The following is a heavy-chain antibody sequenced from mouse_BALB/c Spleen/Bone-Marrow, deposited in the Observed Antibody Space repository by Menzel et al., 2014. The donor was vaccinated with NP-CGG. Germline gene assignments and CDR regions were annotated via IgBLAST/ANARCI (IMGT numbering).Heavy chain of an antibody. CDR1: GYTFSSYW. J-gene: IGHJ2*01. V-gene: IGHV1-55*01. CDR2: IYPGSGST. Sequence: VQVVESGAELMKPGASVKISCKATGYTFSSYWIEWVKQRPGHGLEWIGNIYPGSGSTNYDEKFKSKATLTVDTSSSTAYMQLSSLTSEDSAVYYCTNHYFDYWGQGTTLTVSS. CDR3: TNHYFDY.